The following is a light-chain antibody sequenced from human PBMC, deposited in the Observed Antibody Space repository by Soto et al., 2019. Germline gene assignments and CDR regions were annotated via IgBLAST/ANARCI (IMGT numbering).Light chain of an antibody. V-gene: IGLV2-14*01. J-gene: IGLJ1*01. CDR2: EVS. CDR1: SSDVGGYNY. Sequence: QSALTQPASVSGSPGQSITISCTGTSSDVGGYNYVSWYQQHPGKAPKLMNYEVSNRPSGVSNRFSGSKSGNTASLTISGLQAEDEADYYCSSYTSSSPPLSVFGTGTKVTVL. CDR3: SSYTSSSPPLSV.